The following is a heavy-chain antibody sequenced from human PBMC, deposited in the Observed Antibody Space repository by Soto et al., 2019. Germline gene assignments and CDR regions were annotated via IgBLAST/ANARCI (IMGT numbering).Heavy chain of an antibody. D-gene: IGHD1-26*01. J-gene: IGHJ4*02. CDR3: ARDESWELLRGGSFDY. Sequence: ILSCAASGFTFSSYGMHWVRQAPGKGLEWVAVIWYDGSNKYYADSVKGRFTISRDNSKNTLYLQMNSLRAEDTAVYYCARDESWELLRGGSFDYWGQGTLVTVSS. CDR2: IWYDGSNK. V-gene: IGHV3-33*01. CDR1: GFTFSSYG.